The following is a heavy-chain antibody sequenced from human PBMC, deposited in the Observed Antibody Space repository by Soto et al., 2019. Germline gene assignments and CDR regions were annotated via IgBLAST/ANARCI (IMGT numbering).Heavy chain of an antibody. CDR1: GGSISSYY. Sequence: SQTLSLTCTVSGGSISSYYWSWIQQPPGKGLEWIGYIYYSGSTNYNPSLKSRVTISVDTSKNQFSLKLSSVPAADTAVFHCARGERDCTNGVCYSRWFDPCGRGALGTVSS. D-gene: IGHD2-8*01. CDR2: IYYSGST. CDR3: ARGERDCTNGVCYSRWFDP. J-gene: IGHJ5*02. V-gene: IGHV4-59*01.